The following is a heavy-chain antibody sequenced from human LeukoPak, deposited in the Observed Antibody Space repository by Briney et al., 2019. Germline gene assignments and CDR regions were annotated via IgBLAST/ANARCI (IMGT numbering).Heavy chain of an antibody. CDR2: INSDASRI. D-gene: IGHD3-16*02. V-gene: IGHV3-74*01. Sequence: QAGGSLRRSCAAAAITFSNYWMHWVGQAPGKGLEGVLRINSDASRINYADSVKGRFTISTDNTKNTLYFKMNTLSVEETAVYYCESSPVIPRDWGQGTLVTVSS. CDR1: AITFSNYW. CDR3: ESSPVIPRD. J-gene: IGHJ4*02.